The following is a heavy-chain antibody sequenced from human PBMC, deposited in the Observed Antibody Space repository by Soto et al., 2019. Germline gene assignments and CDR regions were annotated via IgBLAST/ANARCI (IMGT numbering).Heavy chain of an antibody. D-gene: IGHD4-17*01. J-gene: IGHJ4*02. Sequence: QVQLVQSGAEVKKPGSSVKVSCKASGGTFSGYTISWVRLAPGQGLDGVGRIILILGIENYAQKFQGRVTITADKSTSTAYMELSSLRSEDTAVYYCASWDSGDHRYFDYWGEGTLVTVSS. CDR2: IILILGIE. CDR3: ASWDSGDHRYFDY. CDR1: GGTFSGYT. V-gene: IGHV1-69*02.